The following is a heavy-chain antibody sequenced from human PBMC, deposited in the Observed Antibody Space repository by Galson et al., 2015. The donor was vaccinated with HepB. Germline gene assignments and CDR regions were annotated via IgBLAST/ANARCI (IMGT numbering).Heavy chain of an antibody. J-gene: IGHJ6*02. CDR3: ARDFQYCSSTSCYVFYYYYYYGMDV. D-gene: IGHD2-2*01. Sequence: SVKVSCKASGYTFTSYAMHWVRQAPGQRLEWMGWINAGNGNTKYSQKFQGRVTITRDTSASTAYMELSSLRSEDTAVYYCARDFQYCSSTSCYVFYYYYYYGMDVWGQGTTVTVSS. V-gene: IGHV1-3*01. CDR1: GYTFTSYA. CDR2: INAGNGNT.